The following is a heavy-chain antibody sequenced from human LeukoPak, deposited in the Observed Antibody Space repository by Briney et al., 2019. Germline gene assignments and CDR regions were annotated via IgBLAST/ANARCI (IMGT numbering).Heavy chain of an antibody. CDR2: ILVAGDT. V-gene: IGHV3-13*01. J-gene: IGHJ5*02. D-gene: IGHD4-17*01. CDR1: GFVFSNYD. CDR3: ARDRAVTQDWVEFDP. Sequence: GGSLRLSCAASGFVFSNYDMHWVRQSTRKGLEWVAHILVAGDTQYADSVKGRFTISRDNSKNTMYLQMNRLRVEDTAVYFCARDRAVTQDWVEFDPWGQGTLVTVSS.